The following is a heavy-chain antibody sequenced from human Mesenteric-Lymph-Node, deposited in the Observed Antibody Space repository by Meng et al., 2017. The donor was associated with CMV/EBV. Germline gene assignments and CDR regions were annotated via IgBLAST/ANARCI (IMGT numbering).Heavy chain of an antibody. Sequence: GGSLRLSCAASGFFVSGNYMRWVRQAPGKGLEWVSRISSDGSSTSYADSVKGRFTISRDNAKNTLYLQMNSLIAEDTAVYYCARTPLSCSSASCYTLDYWGQGTLVTVSS. CDR2: ISSDGSST. J-gene: IGHJ4*02. CDR3: ARTPLSCSSASCYTLDY. D-gene: IGHD2-2*01. V-gene: IGHV3-74*01. CDR1: GFFVSGNY.